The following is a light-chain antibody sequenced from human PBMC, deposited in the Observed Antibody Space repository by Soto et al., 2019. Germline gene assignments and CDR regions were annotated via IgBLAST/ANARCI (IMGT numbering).Light chain of an antibody. J-gene: IGLJ2*01. CDR2: SDN. CDR3: QVWDPRSDHVV. Sequence: SYELTQPPSVSVAPGKTAKITCGGNNIGSKSVHWYQQKSGQAPVLVIYSDNDRPSGIPERFSGSNSGNTATLTISRVEAGDEADYYCQVWDPRSDHVVFGGGTQLTVL. V-gene: IGLV3-21*04. CDR1: NIGSKS.